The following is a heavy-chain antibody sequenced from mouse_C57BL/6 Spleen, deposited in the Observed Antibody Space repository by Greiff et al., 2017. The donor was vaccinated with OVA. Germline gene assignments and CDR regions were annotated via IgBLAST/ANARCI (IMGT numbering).Heavy chain of an antibody. V-gene: IGHV6-6*01. D-gene: IGHD1-1*01. J-gene: IGHJ4*01. CDR1: GFTFSDAW. CDR3: TRIGTVVGAMDY. Sequence: DVMLVESGGGLVQPGGSMKLSCAASGFTFSDAWMDWVRQSPEKGLEWVAEIRNKANNHATYYAESVKGRFTISRDDSKSSVYLQMNSLRAEDTGIYYCTRIGTVVGAMDYWGQGTSVTVSS. CDR2: IRNKANNHAT.